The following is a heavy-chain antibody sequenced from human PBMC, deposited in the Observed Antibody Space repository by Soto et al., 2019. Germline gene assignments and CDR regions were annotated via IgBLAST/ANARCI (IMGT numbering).Heavy chain of an antibody. J-gene: IGHJ5*02. D-gene: IGHD1-7*01. CDR2: IWYDGSNK. CDR3: ARGLTGTTGVWFDP. Sequence: GGSLRLSCAASGFTFSSYGMRWVRQAPGKGLEWVAVIWYDGSNKYYADSVKGRFTISRDNSKNTLYLQMNSLRAEDTAVYYCARGLTGTTGVWFDPWGQGTLVTVSS. V-gene: IGHV3-33*01. CDR1: GFTFSSYG.